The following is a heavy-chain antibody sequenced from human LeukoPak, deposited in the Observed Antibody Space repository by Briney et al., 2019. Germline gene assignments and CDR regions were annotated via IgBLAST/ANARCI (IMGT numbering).Heavy chain of an antibody. Sequence: SETLSLTCTVSGGSISSYYWSWIRQPPGKGLEWIGYIYYSGSTNYNPSLKSRVTIPVDTSKNQFSLKLSSVTAADTAVYYCARDMADYYDSSGINWFDPWGQGTLVTVSS. J-gene: IGHJ5*02. CDR3: ARDMADYYDSSGINWFDP. CDR1: GGSISSYY. D-gene: IGHD3-22*01. V-gene: IGHV4-59*01. CDR2: IYYSGST.